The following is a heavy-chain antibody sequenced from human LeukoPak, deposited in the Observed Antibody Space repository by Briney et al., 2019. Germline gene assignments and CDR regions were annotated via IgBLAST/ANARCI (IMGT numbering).Heavy chain of an antibody. J-gene: IGHJ4*02. CDR2: IYYSGST. Sequence: SETLSLTCAVYGGSFSGYYWSWIRQPPGKGLEWIGYIYYSGSTNYNPSLKSRVTISVDTSKNQFSLKLSSVTAEDTAVYYCARDPGSGYEEHFDYWGQGTLVTVSS. CDR3: ARDPGSGYEEHFDY. CDR1: GGSFSGYY. V-gene: IGHV4-59*01. D-gene: IGHD5-12*01.